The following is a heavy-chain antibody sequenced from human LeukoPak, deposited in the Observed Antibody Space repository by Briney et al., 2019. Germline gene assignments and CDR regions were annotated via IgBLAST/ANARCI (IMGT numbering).Heavy chain of an antibody. CDR3: ARGWDSSSWSFDY. D-gene: IGHD6-13*01. CDR1: GFTVSSNY. V-gene: IGHV3-53*01. J-gene: IGHJ4*02. Sequence: RSGGSLRLSCAASGFTVSSNYMSWVRQAPGKGLEWVSVIYSGGSTYYADSVKGRFTISRDNSKNTLYLQMNSLRAEDTAVYYCARGWDSSSWSFDYWGQGTLVTVSS. CDR2: IYSGGST.